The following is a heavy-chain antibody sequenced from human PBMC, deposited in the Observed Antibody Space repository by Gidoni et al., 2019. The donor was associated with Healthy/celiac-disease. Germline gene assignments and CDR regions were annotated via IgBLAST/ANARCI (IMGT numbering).Heavy chain of an antibody. J-gene: IGHJ4*02. CDR1: GGSVSSGSYY. V-gene: IGHV4-61*01. D-gene: IGHD6-13*01. Sequence: QVQLQESGPGLVKPSETLSLTCTVSGGSVSSGSYYWTWIRQPPGKGLEWIGYIYYSGSTNYNPSLKSRVTISVDTSKNQFSLKLSSVTAADTAVYYCARSSSWYPYYFDYWGQGTLVTVSS. CDR2: IYYSGST. CDR3: ARSSSWYPYYFDY.